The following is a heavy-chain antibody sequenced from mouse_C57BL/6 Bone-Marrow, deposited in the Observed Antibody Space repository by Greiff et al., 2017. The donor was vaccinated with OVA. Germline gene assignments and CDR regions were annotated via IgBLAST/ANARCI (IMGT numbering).Heavy chain of an antibody. J-gene: IGHJ2*01. CDR3: ARGRIVTPYFDY. CDR1: GYTFTSYW. Sequence: QVQLQQPGAELVRPGTSVKLSCKASGYTFTSYWMHWVKQRPGQGLEWIGVIDPSDSYTNYNQKFKGKATLTVDTSSSTAYMQLSSLTSEDSAVYYCARGRIVTPYFDYWGQGTTLTVSS. V-gene: IGHV1-59*01. CDR2: IDPSDSYT. D-gene: IGHD2-5*01.